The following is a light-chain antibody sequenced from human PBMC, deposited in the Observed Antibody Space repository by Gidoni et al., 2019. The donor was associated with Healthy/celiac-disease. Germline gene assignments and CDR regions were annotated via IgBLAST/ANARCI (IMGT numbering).Light chain of an antibody. CDR3: QQYGSSQWT. CDR2: GAS. J-gene: IGKJ1*01. CDR1: QSVSSSY. V-gene: IGKV3-20*01. Sequence: EIVLTQSPGTLSLSPGERATLSCRASQSVSSSYLAWYQQKPGQAPRLLIDGASSRATGIPDRFSGSGSGTDFTLTISRLEPEDFAVYYCQQYGSSQWTFXXXTKVEIK.